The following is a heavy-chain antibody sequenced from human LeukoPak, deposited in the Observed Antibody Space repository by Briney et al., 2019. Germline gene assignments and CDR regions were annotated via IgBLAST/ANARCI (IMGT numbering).Heavy chain of an antibody. D-gene: IGHD1-26*01. CDR1: GYTFTGYY. V-gene: IGHV1-2*02. Sequence: GASVKVSCKASGYTFTGYYLHWVRQAPGQGLEWMGCVNPNSSDTNYAQKFQGSVTMTRDTSISTVYMELSRLRSDDTAVYYCARASGSYWWFDSWGQGTLVTVSS. CDR3: ARASGSYWWFDS. CDR2: VNPNSSDT. J-gene: IGHJ5*01.